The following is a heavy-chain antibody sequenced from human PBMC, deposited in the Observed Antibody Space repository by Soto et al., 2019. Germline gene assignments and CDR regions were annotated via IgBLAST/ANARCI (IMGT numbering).Heavy chain of an antibody. CDR1: GYTFTGYY. J-gene: IGHJ6*02. CDR3: ASYRGSSYYYYYGMDV. V-gene: IGHV1-46*01. Sequence: ASVKVSCKASGYTFTGYYMHWVRQAPGQGLEWMGIINPSGGSTSYAQKFQGRVTMTRDTSTSTVYMELSSLRSEDTAVYYCASYRGSSYYYYYGMDVWGQGTTVTVSS. CDR2: INPSGGST.